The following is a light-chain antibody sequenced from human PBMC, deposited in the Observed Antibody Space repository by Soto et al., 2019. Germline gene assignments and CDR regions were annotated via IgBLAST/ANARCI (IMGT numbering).Light chain of an antibody. V-gene: IGLV2-23*01. J-gene: IGLJ1*01. CDR3: CSYAGSSTYYV. CDR1: SSDVGSYNL. Sequence: QSALTQPDSVYGSPGQSITISCTGTSSDVGSYNLVSWYQQHPGKAPKLMIYEGSKRPSWVSNRFSGSKSGNTASLTISGLQAEYEADYYCCSYAGSSTYYVFGTGTKLTVL. CDR2: EGS.